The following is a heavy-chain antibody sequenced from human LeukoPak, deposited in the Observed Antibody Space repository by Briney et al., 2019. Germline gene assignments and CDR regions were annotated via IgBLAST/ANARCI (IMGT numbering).Heavy chain of an antibody. CDR1: GFTFSSYA. Sequence: GGSLRLSCAASGFTFSSYAMSWVRQAPGKGLEWVSVISGNGGSTYYADSVKGRFTISRDTSKNTLHLQMNSLRADDTAVYYCAKEAGSSNWYIDYWGQGTLVTVSS. D-gene: IGHD6-19*01. CDR3: AKEAGSSNWYIDY. V-gene: IGHV3-23*01. CDR2: ISGNGGST. J-gene: IGHJ4*02.